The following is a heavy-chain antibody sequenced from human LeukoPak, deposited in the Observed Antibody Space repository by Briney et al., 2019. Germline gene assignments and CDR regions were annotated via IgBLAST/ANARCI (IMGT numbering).Heavy chain of an antibody. V-gene: IGHV3-7*01. Sequence: PGGSLLLSCEGSGFTFSNYYMSWVRPAPGKGVGGVANIKHDGSEKFYVASGKGRFTVSRNNAKKLVFLKMNSLRADESAVYYCASGSSSWSTMCLYFDHWGQGALVTVSS. CDR3: ASGSSSWSTMCLYFDH. CDR2: IKHDGSEK. J-gene: IGHJ4*02. CDR1: GFTFSNYY. D-gene: IGHD6-6*01.